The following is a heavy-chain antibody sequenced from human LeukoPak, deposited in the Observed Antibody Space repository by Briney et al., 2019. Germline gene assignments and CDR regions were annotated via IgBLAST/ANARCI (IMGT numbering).Heavy chain of an antibody. D-gene: IGHD4-11*01. CDR3: ARGHMTTPYYFDY. CDR2: ISYDGSNK. V-gene: IGHV3-30-3*01. J-gene: IGHJ4*02. Sequence: GGSLRLSCAASGFTFSSYAMHWVRQAPGKGLEWVAVISYDGSNKYYADSVKGRFTISRDNSKNTLYLQMNSLRAEDTAVYYCARGHMTTPYYFDYWGQGTLVTVSS. CDR1: GFTFSSYA.